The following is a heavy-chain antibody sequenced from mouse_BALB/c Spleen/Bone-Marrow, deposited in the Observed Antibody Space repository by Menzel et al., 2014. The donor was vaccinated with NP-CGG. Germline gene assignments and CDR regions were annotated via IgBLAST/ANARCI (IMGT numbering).Heavy chain of an antibody. Sequence: GAXPVKSGASVKLSCTASGFNIKDTYTHWVKQRPEQGLEWIGRIDPANGNTKYDPKFQGKATITADTSSNTAYLQLSSLTSEDTAVYYCVXGHGYYVGYYFDXWXQXXXXTXS. CDR2: IDPANGNT. D-gene: IGHD2-3*01. CDR1: GFNIKDTY. J-gene: IGHJ2*01. CDR3: VXGHGYYVGYYFDX. V-gene: IGHV14-3*02.